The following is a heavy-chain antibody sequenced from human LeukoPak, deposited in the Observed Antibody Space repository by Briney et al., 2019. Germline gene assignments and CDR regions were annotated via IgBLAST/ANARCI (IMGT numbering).Heavy chain of an antibody. J-gene: IGHJ4*02. CDR1: GFTFDDYA. Sequence: PGGSLRLSCAASGFTFDDYAMHWVRQAPGKGLEWVSGISWNSGSIGYVDSVKGRFTISRDNAKNSLYLQMNSLRAEDTAVYYCATYSSSIGLCDFWGQGTLVTVSS. CDR2: ISWNSGSI. CDR3: ATYSSSIGLCDF. V-gene: IGHV3-9*01. D-gene: IGHD6-6*01.